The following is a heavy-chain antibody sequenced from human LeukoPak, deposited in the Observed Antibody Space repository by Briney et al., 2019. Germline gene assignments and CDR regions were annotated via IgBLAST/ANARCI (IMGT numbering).Heavy chain of an antibody. J-gene: IGHJ5*02. CDR1: GGSISSSSYY. V-gene: IGHV4-39*01. CDR2: IYYGGST. CDR3: ARYCSSTSCSNWFDP. D-gene: IGHD2-2*01. Sequence: SETLSLTCTVSGGSISSSSYYWGWIRQPPGKGLEWIGSIYYGGSTYYNPSLKSRVTISVVTSKNQFSLKLSSVTAADTAVYYCARYCSSTSCSNWFDPWGQGTLVTVSS.